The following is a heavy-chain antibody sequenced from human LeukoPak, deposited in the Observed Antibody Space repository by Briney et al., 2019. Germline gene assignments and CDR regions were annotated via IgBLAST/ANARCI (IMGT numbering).Heavy chain of an antibody. D-gene: IGHD3-3*01. CDR2: INPSGGST. Sequence: ASVKVSCKASGYTFSTYYMHWVRQAPGQGLEWMGIINPSGGSTSYAQRFQGRVTMTRDMSTSTVYMELSSLRSEDTAVYYCARQARYDFWSGYFYTDYYFDYWGQGTLVTVSS. V-gene: IGHV1-46*01. CDR1: GYTFSTYY. J-gene: IGHJ4*02. CDR3: ARQARYDFWSGYFYTDYYFDY.